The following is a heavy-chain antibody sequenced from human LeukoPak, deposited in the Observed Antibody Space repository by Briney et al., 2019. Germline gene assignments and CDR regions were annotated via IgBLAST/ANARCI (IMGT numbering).Heavy chain of an antibody. CDR1: GVTFSNYA. D-gene: IGHD6-19*01. V-gene: IGHV3-23*01. CDR2: SSGTGDST. Sequence: GGSLRLSCAPSGVTFSNYAMRWVRQAPGRGLEWVSGSSGTGDSTYYADSVKGRFTISRDNSKNTLYLQMNSLRAEDTAVYFCARRSGVAVAGAFDYWGQGTLVTVSS. J-gene: IGHJ4*02. CDR3: ARRSGVAVAGAFDY.